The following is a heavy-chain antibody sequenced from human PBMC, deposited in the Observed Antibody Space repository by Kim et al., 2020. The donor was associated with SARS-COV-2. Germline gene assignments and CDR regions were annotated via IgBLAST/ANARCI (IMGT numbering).Heavy chain of an antibody. D-gene: IGHD6-13*01. V-gene: IGHV4-34*01. J-gene: IGHJ4*02. CDR3: AMYSSSWYGDY. CDR2: INHSGST. CDR1: GGSFSGYY. Sequence: SETLSLTCAVYGGSFSGYYWSWIRQPPGKGLEWIGEINHSGSTNYNPSLKSRVTISVDTSKNQFSLKLSSVTAADTAVYYCAMYSSSWYGDYWGQGTLVTVSS.